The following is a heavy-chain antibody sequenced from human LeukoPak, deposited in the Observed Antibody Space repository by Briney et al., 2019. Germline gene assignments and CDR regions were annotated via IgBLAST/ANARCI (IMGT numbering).Heavy chain of an antibody. V-gene: IGHV3-48*02. CDR3: ARGAFYFDF. J-gene: IGHJ4*02. CDR1: RFTFSTYT. Sequence: LPGGSLRLPCAVSRFTFSTYTMNWVRQAPGKGLEWVSSISSGSSNIYYADSVKGRFTISRDNAKNSLYLQMNSLRDEDTAVYYCARGAFYFDFWGQGTLVTVSS. CDR2: ISSGSSNI.